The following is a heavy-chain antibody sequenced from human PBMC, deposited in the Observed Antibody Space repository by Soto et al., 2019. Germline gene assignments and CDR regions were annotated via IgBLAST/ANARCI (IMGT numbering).Heavy chain of an antibody. J-gene: IGHJ4*02. V-gene: IGHV3-74*01. Sequence: DVQLVESGGVLVQPGGSLRLACAASGFTFTTYWLHWVRQAPEKGLVWVARVANEGSYTSYADSVKGRFTISRDNAKNTLYLQMNDLRVEDTAVYYCGSVFEYWGQGSMVTVSS. CDR2: VANEGSYT. CDR1: GFTFTTYW. CDR3: GSVFEY.